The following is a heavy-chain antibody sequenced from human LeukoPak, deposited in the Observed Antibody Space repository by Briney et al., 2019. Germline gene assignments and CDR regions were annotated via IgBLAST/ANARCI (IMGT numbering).Heavy chain of an antibody. J-gene: IGHJ5*02. V-gene: IGHV3-7*05. CDR2: IEQYGSEK. CDR3: ARGHGWFDP. Sequence: GGSLRLSCAASGFSFSDSWMTWGRQAPGKGLEWVANIEQYGSEKNYVDSVKGRFTISRDNAKNSLYLQMNILRAEDTAVYYCARGHGWFDPWGQGTLVTVSS. CDR1: GFSFSDSW.